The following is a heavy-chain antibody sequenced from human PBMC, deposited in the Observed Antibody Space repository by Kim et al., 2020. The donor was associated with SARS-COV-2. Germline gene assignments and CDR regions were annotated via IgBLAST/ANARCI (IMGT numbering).Heavy chain of an antibody. Sequence: GGSLRLSCAASGFTFSSYALSWVRQAPGKGLEWVSAISGSGDSIYYADSVKGRFTISRANSENTLYLQMNSLRAEDTAVYYCAKCTVRGLIPSQFDYWGQETLVTVSS. J-gene: IGHJ4*02. CDR2: ISGSGDSI. V-gene: IGHV3-23*01. D-gene: IGHD3-10*01. CDR3: AKCTVRGLIPSQFDY. CDR1: GFTFSSYA.